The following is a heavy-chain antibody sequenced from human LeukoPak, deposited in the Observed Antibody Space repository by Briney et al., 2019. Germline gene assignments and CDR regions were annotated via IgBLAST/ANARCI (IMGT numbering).Heavy chain of an antibody. J-gene: IGHJ4*02. V-gene: IGHV4-39*07. CDR1: GGSISSSSYY. Sequence: SETLSLTCTVSGGSISSSSYYWGWIRQPPGKGLEWIGSIYYSGSTYYNPSLKSRVTISVDTSKNQFSLKLSSVTAADTAVYYCARALDMGSNPSFDYWGQGTLVTVSS. CDR2: IYYSGST. CDR3: ARALDMGSNPSFDY. D-gene: IGHD3-10*01.